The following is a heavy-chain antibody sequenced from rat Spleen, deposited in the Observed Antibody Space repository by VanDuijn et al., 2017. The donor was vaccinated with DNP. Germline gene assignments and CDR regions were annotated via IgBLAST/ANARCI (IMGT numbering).Heavy chain of an antibody. D-gene: IGHD1-1*01. CDR2: INPDGGNT. Sequence: EVQLVESGGGLVQPGRSLKLSCAASGFTFSSYWMYWIRQAPGKGLEWVASINPDGGNTYYPDSVKGRFTISRDNAESTLYLQMDSLRSEDTATYYCARPLYYYSDQGFAYWGQGTLATVSS. CDR3: ARPLYYYSDQGFAY. V-gene: IGHV5-58*01. J-gene: IGHJ3*01. CDR1: GFTFSSYW.